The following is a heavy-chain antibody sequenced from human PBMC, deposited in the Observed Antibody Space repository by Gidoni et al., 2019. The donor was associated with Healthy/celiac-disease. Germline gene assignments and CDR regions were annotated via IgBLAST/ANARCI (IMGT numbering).Heavy chain of an antibody. V-gene: IGHV4-39*01. J-gene: IGHJ4*02. CDR2: IYYSGST. D-gene: IGHD6-19*01. Sequence: QLQLQETGPGLVKSSETLSLTCTVSGGSISSSSYYWGWIRQPPGKGLEWIGSIYYSGSTYYNPSLKSRVTISVDTSKNQFSLKLSSVTAADTAVYYCASESWDSSGWFTWYYFDYWGQGTLVTVSS. CDR1: GGSISSSSYY. CDR3: ASESWDSSGWFTWYYFDY.